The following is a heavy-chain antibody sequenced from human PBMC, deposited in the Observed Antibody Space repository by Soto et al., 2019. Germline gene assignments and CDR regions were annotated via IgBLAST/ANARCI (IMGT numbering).Heavy chain of an antibody. Sequence: GGSLRLSCAASGFTFSSYGMHWVRQAPGKGLEWVVVISYDGSNKYYADSVKGRFTISRDNSKNTLYLQMNSLRAEDTAVYYCAKVRADYYGSGSYYYYYMDVWGKGTTVTVSS. CDR2: ISYDGSNK. D-gene: IGHD3-10*01. CDR3: AKVRADYYGSGSYYYYYMDV. V-gene: IGHV3-30*18. CDR1: GFTFSSYG. J-gene: IGHJ6*03.